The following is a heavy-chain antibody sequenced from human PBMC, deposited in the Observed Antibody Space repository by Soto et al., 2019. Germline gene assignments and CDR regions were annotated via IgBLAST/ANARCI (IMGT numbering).Heavy chain of an antibody. CDR2: ISSSSSTI. J-gene: IGHJ6*03. V-gene: IGHV3-48*01. CDR1: GFTFSSYS. Sequence: EVQLVESGGGLVQPGGSLRLSCAASGFTFSSYSMHWVRQAPGKGLEWVSYISSSSSTIYYADSVKGRFTISRDNAKNSLEIQVNILRSEDTAVYYCARDRCRMTSCRDLYLDVWGTGTTVTVSS. CDR3: ARDRCRMTSCRDLYLDV. D-gene: IGHD2-2*01.